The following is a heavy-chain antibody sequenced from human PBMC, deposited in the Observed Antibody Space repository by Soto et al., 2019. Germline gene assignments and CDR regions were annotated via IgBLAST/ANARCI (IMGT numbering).Heavy chain of an antibody. CDR1: GGSISSSNW. J-gene: IGHJ6*02. Sequence: PSETLSLTCAVSGGSISSSNWWSWVRQPPGKGLEWIGEIYHSGSTNYNPSLKSRVTISVDKSKNQFSLKLSSVTAADTAVYYCASRLRFLEWLPDYYYYGMDVWGQGTTVTVSS. V-gene: IGHV4-4*02. CDR2: IYHSGST. CDR3: ASRLRFLEWLPDYYYYGMDV. D-gene: IGHD3-3*01.